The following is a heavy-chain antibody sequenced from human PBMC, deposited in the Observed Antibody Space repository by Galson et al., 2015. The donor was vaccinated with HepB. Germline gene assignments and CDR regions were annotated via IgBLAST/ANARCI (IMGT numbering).Heavy chain of an antibody. CDR3: ARSPKLYSSSDY. J-gene: IGHJ4*02. CDR2: IITIFGTA. D-gene: IGHD6-6*01. CDR1: GGTFSSYA. V-gene: IGHV1-69*01. Sequence: SVKVSCKASGGTFSSYAISWVRQAPGQGLEWMGGIITIFGTANYAQKFQGRVTITADESTSTAHMELSSLRSEDTAVYYCARSPKLYSSSDYWGQGSLVTVSS.